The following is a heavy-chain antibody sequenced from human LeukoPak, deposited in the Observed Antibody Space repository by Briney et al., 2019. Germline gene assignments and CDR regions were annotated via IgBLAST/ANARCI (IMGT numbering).Heavy chain of an antibody. CDR3: ARDQGYSGYPGNYYYYGMDV. D-gene: IGHD5-12*01. J-gene: IGHJ6*04. Sequence: GGSLRLSCAASGFTFSSYEMNGARQAPGKGLEWVSYISSSGSTIYYADSVKGRFTISRDNAKNSLYLQMNSLRAEDTAVYYCARDQGYSGYPGNYYYYGMDVWGKGTTVTVSS. CDR1: GFTFSSYE. V-gene: IGHV3-48*03. CDR2: ISSSGSTI.